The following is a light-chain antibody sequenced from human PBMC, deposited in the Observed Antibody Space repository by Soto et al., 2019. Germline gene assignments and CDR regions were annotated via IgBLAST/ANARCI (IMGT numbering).Light chain of an antibody. J-gene: IGKJ4*01. Sequence: AIRMTQSPSSLSASTGDRVTITCRASQGISSYLAWYQQKPGKAPKLLIYAASTLQSGVPSRFSGGGSGTEFTLTISSLQPEDFATYYCQQLSISLRAFGGGTKV. CDR1: QGISSY. CDR3: QQLSISLRA. CDR2: AAS. V-gene: IGKV1-8*01.